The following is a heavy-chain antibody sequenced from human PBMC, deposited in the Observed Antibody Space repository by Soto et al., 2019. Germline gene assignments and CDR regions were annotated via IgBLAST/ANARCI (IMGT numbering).Heavy chain of an antibody. J-gene: IGHJ4*02. CDR1: GYSFTSYW. CDR2: IYPGDSDT. Sequence: AGESLKISCKASGYSFTSYWIGWVRQMPGKGLEWMGIIYPGDSDTIYRPSFQGQVTIPADKSISTAYLQWNSLKASDTAMYYCARPPYSSSYYYFDQWGQGTPVTVSS. V-gene: IGHV5-51*01. D-gene: IGHD1-26*01. CDR3: ARPPYSSSYYYFDQ.